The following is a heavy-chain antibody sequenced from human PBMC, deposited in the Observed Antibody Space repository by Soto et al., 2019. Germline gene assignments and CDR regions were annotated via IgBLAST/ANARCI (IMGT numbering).Heavy chain of an antibody. J-gene: IGHJ4*02. D-gene: IGHD2-21*01. CDR2: IYYSGST. V-gene: IGHV4-31*03. Sequence: SETLSLTCTVSGGSISSGGYYWSWIRQHPGKGLEWIGYIYYSGSTYYNPSLKSRVTISVDTSKNQFSLKLSSVTAADTAVYYCARERDDFQTPIDYWGQGTLVTVSS. CDR1: GGSISSGGYY. CDR3: ARERDDFQTPIDY.